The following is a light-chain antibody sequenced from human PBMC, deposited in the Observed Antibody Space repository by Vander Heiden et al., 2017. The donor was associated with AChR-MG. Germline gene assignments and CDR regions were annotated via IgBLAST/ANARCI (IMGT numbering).Light chain of an antibody. Sequence: EIVLTQSPGTPSLAPGQRATLSCRASQSVSSRYIAWYQQRPGQAPRLLIYGASSRATDIPDRFSGSGSATDFTLTIIRLEPADFAVSYCQQDATSPWPFGQGTKVELK. CDR3: QQDATSPWP. CDR2: GAS. J-gene: IGKJ1*01. V-gene: IGKV3-20*01. CDR1: QSVSSRY.